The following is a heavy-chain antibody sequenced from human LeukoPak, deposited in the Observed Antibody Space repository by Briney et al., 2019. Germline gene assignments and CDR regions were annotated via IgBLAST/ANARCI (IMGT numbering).Heavy chain of an antibody. Sequence: SETLSLTCTVSGGSISSYYWNWIRQPPGKGLAWIGYIYYSGSTNYNPSLKRRVAILVDTSKNQFSLRLSSVTAADTAVYYCAREYSGSSGRRAFDIWGQGTMVTVSS. J-gene: IGHJ3*02. V-gene: IGHV4-59*08. CDR2: IYYSGST. CDR1: GGSISSYY. CDR3: AREYSGSSGRRAFDI. D-gene: IGHD6-6*01.